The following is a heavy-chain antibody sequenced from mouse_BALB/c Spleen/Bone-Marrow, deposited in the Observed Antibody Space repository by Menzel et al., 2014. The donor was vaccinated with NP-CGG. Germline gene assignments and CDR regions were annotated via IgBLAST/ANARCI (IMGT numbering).Heavy chain of an antibody. V-gene: IGHV5-12*02. CDR3: ARHLHGNCGAMDY. CDR1: GFTFSDYY. CDR2: ISNGGGST. Sequence: DVKLVESGGGLVQPGGSLKLSCATSGFTFSDYYMYWVRQTPEKRLEWVAHISNGGGSTYYPDTVKGRFTISRDNAKNTLYLQMSRLKSEDTAMYYCARHLHGNCGAMDYWGQGTSVTVSS. J-gene: IGHJ4*01. D-gene: IGHD2-1*01.